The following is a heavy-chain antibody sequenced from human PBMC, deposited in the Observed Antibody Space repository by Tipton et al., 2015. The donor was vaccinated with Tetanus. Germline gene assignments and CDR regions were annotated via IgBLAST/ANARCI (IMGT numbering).Heavy chain of an antibody. CDR1: GGSLSRGGYY. CDR2: IYFSGST. CDR3: ARDQARGARGWNYLDC. Sequence: TLSLTCTVSGGSLSRGGYYWAWIRPHPGEGLEWIGDIYFSGSTYYNPSLKSRVTISVDTSKNQFSLRLNSVTAADTAVYYCARDQARGARGWNYLDCWGQGTQVTVSS. V-gene: IGHV4-31*03. D-gene: IGHD6-6*01. J-gene: IGHJ4*02.